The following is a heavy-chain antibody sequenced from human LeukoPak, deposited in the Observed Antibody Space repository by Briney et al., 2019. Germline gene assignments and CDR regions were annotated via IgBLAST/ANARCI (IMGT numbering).Heavy chain of an antibody. CDR2: ISSSISTK. V-gene: IGHV3-48*02. J-gene: IGHJ3*02. CDR1: GFTFSSYS. D-gene: IGHD6-19*01. Sequence: GGSLRLSCAASGFTFSSYSMNWVRQAPGKGLEWVSYISSSISTKYYADSVKGRFTISRDNAKNSLYLQMNSLRDEDTAVYYCARDQYSGHWFYAFDIWGQGTTVTVSS. CDR3: ARDQYSGHWFYAFDI.